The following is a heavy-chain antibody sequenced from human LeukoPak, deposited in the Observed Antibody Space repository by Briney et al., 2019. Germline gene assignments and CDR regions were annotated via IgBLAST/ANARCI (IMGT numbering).Heavy chain of an antibody. D-gene: IGHD4-17*01. Sequence: PGGSLRLSCAASGFTFSSYSMNWVRQAPGKGLEWVSSISSSSSYIYYADSVKGRFTISRDNSKNTLYLQMNSLRAEDTAVYYCAKDLGDYGDYVWAPDYWGQGTLVTVSS. J-gene: IGHJ4*02. CDR1: GFTFSSYS. V-gene: IGHV3-21*01. CDR3: AKDLGDYGDYVWAPDY. CDR2: ISSSSSYI.